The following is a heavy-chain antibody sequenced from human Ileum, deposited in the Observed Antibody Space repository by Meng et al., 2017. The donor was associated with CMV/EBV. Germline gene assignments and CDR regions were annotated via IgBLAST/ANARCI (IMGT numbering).Heavy chain of an antibody. Sequence: EVRVVETGGGLVQLSGSPALAVPASVFSFTTDLMHWVRQAPGKGARWDSYMDSEGSTKSADSVKGLFTISRDNAMNTVYLQMNSLRAEDTAVYYCVKVYVSSGYYYYWGQGTLVTVSS. CDR1: VFSFTTDL. J-gene: IGHJ4*02. CDR3: VKVYVSSGYYYY. V-gene: IGHV3-74*03. D-gene: IGHD3-22*01. CDR2: MDSEGST.